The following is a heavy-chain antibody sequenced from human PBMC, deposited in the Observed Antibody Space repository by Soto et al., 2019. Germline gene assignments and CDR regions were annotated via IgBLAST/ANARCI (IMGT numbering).Heavy chain of an antibody. CDR3: AKDLSYSSGVSWFDP. J-gene: IGHJ5*02. CDR2: ISGSGGST. D-gene: IGHD6-19*01. V-gene: IGHV3-23*01. Sequence: GGSLRLSCAASGFTFSSYAMSWVRQAPGKGLEWVSAISGSGGSTYYADSVKGRFTISRDNSKNTLYLQMNSLRAEDTAVYYCAKDLSYSSGVSWFDPWGQGTLVTVSS. CDR1: GFTFSSYA.